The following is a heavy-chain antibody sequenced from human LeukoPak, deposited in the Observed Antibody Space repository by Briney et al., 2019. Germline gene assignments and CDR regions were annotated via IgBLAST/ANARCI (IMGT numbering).Heavy chain of an antibody. D-gene: IGHD3-9*01. CDR2: IKQDGSEK. Sequence: GGSLRLSCAASGFTFSGYWMSWVRQAPGKGLEWVANIKQDGSEKYYVDSVKGRFTISRDNAKNSLYLQMNSLRAEDTAVYYCRVLRYFDWIYFDYWGQGTLVTVSS. CDR3: RVLRYFDWIYFDY. J-gene: IGHJ4*02. V-gene: IGHV3-7*01. CDR1: GFTFSGYW.